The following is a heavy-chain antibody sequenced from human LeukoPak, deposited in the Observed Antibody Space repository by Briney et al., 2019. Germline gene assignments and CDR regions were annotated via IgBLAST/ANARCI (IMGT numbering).Heavy chain of an antibody. D-gene: IGHD2-15*01. CDR3: ARDPDCSGGSCYSLDAFDI. Sequence: SETLSLTCTVSGGSISSGSYYWRWIRQPAGTGLEWLGRIYTSGSTNYNPSLKSRVTISVDTSKNQFSLKLSSVTAADTAVYYCARDPDCSGGSCYSLDAFDIWGQGTMVTVSS. V-gene: IGHV4-61*02. CDR2: IYTSGST. CDR1: GGSISSGSYY. J-gene: IGHJ3*02.